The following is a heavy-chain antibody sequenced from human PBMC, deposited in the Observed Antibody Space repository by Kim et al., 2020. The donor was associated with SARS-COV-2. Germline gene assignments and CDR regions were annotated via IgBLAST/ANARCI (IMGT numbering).Heavy chain of an antibody. CDR2: IWYDGSNK. V-gene: IGHV3-33*01. CDR3: ARGWIQLWLGLDY. CDR1: GFTFSSYG. J-gene: IGHJ4*02. Sequence: GGSLRLSCAASGFTFSSYGMHWVRQAPGKGLEWVAVIWYDGSNKYYADSVKGRFTISRDNSKNTLYLQMNSLRAEDTAVYYCARGWIQLWLGLDYWGQGTLVPVSS. D-gene: IGHD5-18*01.